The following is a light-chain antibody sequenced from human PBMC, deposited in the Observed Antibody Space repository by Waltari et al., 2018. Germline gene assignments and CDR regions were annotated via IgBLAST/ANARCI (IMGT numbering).Light chain of an antibody. V-gene: IGLV2-23*02. J-gene: IGLJ1*01. Sequence: QSALTQPASVSGSPGQSITIPCTGPSSAFGNFNLVSWYQQHPGKVPKLIIYEVSKRPSGVSNHFSGSKSGNTASLTISGLRAEDEADYYCCSYAGSRTYVFGTGTKVTVL. CDR1: SSAFGNFNL. CDR3: CSYAGSRTYV. CDR2: EVS.